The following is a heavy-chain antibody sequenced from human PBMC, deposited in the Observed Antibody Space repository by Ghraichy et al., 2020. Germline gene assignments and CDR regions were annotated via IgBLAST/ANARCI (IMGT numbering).Heavy chain of an antibody. J-gene: IGHJ4*02. Sequence: GGSLRLSCAASGFTLSSYVMHWVRQAPGMGLEFVSGISHNGDSTYYGKSVKDRFIISRDNSKNTLYLQMGSLRDEDMAVYYCAREGYSSGRAPALDYWGQGTLVTVSS. V-gene: IGHV3-64*01. CDR2: ISHNGDST. CDR1: GFTLSSYV. D-gene: IGHD6-19*01. CDR3: AREGYSSGRAPALDY.